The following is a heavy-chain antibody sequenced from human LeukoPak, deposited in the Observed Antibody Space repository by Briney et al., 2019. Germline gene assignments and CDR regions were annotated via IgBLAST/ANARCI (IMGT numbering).Heavy chain of an antibody. CDR2: ISSSSSYI. CDR3: ARGASRYCSGGSCPTYGMDV. Sequence: PGGSLRLSCAASGFTFSNYWMGWVRQAPGKGLEWVSSISSSSSYIYYADSVKGRFTISRDNAKNSLYLQMNSLRAEDTAVYYCARGASRYCSGGSCPTYGMDVWGQGTTVTVSS. J-gene: IGHJ6*02. D-gene: IGHD2-15*01. V-gene: IGHV3-21*01. CDR1: GFTFSNYW.